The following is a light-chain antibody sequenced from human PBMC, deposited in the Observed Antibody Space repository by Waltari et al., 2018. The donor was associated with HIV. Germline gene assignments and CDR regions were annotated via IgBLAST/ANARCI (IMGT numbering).Light chain of an antibody. CDR3: QQYGSSPTYS. CDR1: QSVSSSY. CDR2: GAS. Sequence: EIVLTQSPGTLSLSPGERATLSCRASQSVSSSYLAWYQQKPGQAPRLLIYGASSRATGIPDRFSGSGSGTDFTLTISRLEPEDFAVYYCQQYGSSPTYSFGQGTKLEIK. J-gene: IGKJ2*03. V-gene: IGKV3-20*01.